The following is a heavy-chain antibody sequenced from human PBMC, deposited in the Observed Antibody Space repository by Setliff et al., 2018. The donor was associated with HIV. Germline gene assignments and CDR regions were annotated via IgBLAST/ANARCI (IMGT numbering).Heavy chain of an antibody. CDR1: GYTFTGYY. D-gene: IGHD3-22*01. V-gene: IGHV1-2*02. Sequence: ASVKVSCKASGYTFTGYYMHWVRQAPGQGLEWMGWINPNNGGTNYAQKFQGRVTMTRDTSTSTVYMELSSLRSEDTAVYYCASHSYYYDSSGSLTGYWGQGTLVTVSS. J-gene: IGHJ4*02. CDR2: INPNNGGT. CDR3: ASHSYYYDSSGSLTGY.